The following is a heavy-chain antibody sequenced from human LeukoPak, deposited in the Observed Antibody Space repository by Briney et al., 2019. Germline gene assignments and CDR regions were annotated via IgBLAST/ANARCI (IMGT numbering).Heavy chain of an antibody. CDR3: ASSVDTSMVNY. Sequence: SQTLSLTCAVSGGSISSYYWSWIRQPPGKGLEWIGYIYYSGSSNYNPSLKSRVTISVDTSKNQFSLKLSSVTAADTAVYYCASSVDTSMVNYWGQGTLVTVSS. V-gene: IGHV4-59*01. CDR2: IYYSGSS. D-gene: IGHD5-18*01. J-gene: IGHJ4*02. CDR1: GGSISSYY.